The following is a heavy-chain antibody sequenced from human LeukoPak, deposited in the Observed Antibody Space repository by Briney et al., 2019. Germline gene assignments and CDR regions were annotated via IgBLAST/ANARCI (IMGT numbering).Heavy chain of an antibody. CDR3: ARRKANSDGEFDY. V-gene: IGHV3-74*01. D-gene: IGHD3-10*01. Sequence: GGSLRLSCAASGFTFSRYWMHWVRQAPGKGLVWVSRINEDGSTTSYADSVKGRFTISRDNVKNSLYLQMNSLRAEDTAVYYCARRKANSDGEFDYWGQGTLVTVSS. J-gene: IGHJ4*02. CDR1: GFTFSRYW. CDR2: INEDGSTT.